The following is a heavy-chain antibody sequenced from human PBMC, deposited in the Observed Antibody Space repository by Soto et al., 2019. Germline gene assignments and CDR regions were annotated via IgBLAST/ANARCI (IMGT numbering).Heavy chain of an antibody. CDR3: AKDICSSRWYFDL. D-gene: IGHD6-6*01. Sequence: EVQLVESGGGLVHPGRSMRLSCAACGFTFDDYAMHWVRQAPGKGLEWVSGISWNSGSIGYVDSVKGRVTISRDNPKNHMYLQMNSLRAKDTALYYGAKDICSSRWYFDLLGRGALGTVSS. J-gene: IGHJ2*01. V-gene: IGHV3-9*01. CDR1: GFTFDDYA. CDR2: ISWNSGSI.